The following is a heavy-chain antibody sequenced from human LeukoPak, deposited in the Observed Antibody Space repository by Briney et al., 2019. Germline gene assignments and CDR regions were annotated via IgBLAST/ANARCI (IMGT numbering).Heavy chain of an antibody. V-gene: IGHV1-46*01. CDR3: ARDSGDSSGYYPPSFDY. CDR1: GYTFTSYY. CDR2: INPSGGST. D-gene: IGHD3-22*01. J-gene: IGHJ4*02. Sequence: ASVKVSCKASGYTFTSYYMPWVRQAPGQGLEWMGIINPSGGSTSYAQKFQGRVTMTRDTSTSTVYMELSSLRSEDTAVYYCARDSGDSSGYYPPSFDYWGQGTLVTVSS.